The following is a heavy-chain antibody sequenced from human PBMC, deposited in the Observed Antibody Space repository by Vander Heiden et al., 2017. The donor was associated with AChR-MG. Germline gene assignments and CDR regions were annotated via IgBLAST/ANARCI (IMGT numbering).Heavy chain of an antibody. CDR2: ISGSGGST. CDR1: GFTFSSYA. V-gene: IGHV3-23*01. D-gene: IGHD6-25*01. Sequence: EVQLLESGGGLVQPGGSLRLSCAASGFTFSSYAMSWVRQAPGKGLEWVSAISGSGGSTYYADSVKGRFTISRDNSKNTLYLQMNSLRAEDTAVYYCANLGRGVGYPTDGLYYYYYYGMDVWGQGTTVTVSS. J-gene: IGHJ6*02. CDR3: ANLGRGVGYPTDGLYYYYYYGMDV.